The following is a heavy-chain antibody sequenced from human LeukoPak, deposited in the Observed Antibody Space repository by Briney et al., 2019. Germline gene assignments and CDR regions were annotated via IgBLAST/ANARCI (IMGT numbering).Heavy chain of an antibody. CDR1: GYTFATYY. CDR2: VSYDGHTK. V-gene: IGHV3-30-3*01. D-gene: IGHD6-19*01. CDR3: ARDRVAGTLGFDY. J-gene: IGHJ4*02. Sequence: SCKASGYTFATYYMHWVRQAPGKGLEWVALVSYDGHTKYYADSVKGRFTISRDNSMDTLYLQMNSLRAEDTAVYYCARDRVAGTLGFDYWGQGTLVTVSS.